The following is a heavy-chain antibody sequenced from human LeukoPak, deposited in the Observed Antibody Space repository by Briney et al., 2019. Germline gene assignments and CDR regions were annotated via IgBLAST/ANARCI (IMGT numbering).Heavy chain of an antibody. J-gene: IGHJ4*02. V-gene: IGHV3-64*01. CDR2: ISSDGGST. CDR3: AREDLPGSTWFDY. Sequence: GGSLRLSCVASGFTFSAFSMHWVRQAPGKGLESVSAISSDGGSTYYANSVRGRFTFSRDNSKNTLYLQMGSLRAEDMAVYYCAREDLPGSTWFDYWGQGTLVAVSS. CDR1: GFTFSAFS. D-gene: IGHD6-13*01.